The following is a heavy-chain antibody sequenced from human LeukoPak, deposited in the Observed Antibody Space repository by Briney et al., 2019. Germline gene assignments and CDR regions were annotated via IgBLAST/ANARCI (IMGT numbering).Heavy chain of an antibody. CDR1: GGSISSYY. CDR2: IYYSGST. D-gene: IGHD2-2*01. J-gene: IGHJ6*02. Sequence: SETLSLTCTVSGGSISSYYWSWIRQPPGKGLEWIGYIYYSGSTNYNPSLKSRVTISVDTSKNQFSLKLSSVTAADTAVYYCARGTVVPAAQRGYYYYGMDVWGQGTTVTVSS. CDR3: ARGTVVPAAQRGYYYYGMDV. V-gene: IGHV4-59*01.